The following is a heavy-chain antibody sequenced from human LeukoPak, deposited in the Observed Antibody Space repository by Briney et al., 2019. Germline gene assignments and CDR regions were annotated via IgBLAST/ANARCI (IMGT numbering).Heavy chain of an antibody. CDR2: ISPYNGNT. D-gene: IGHD3-10*01. V-gene: IGHV1-18*01. Sequence: ASVKVSCKPSGYTFNTYGITWVRQAPGQGLEWMGWISPYNGNTNYAQKLQGRVTMTTDTSTSTAYMELRSLRSDDTAVYYCARGRGSLTVRGVSYFDYWGQGTLVTVSS. CDR3: ARGRGSLTVRGVSYFDY. CDR1: GYTFNTYG. J-gene: IGHJ4*02.